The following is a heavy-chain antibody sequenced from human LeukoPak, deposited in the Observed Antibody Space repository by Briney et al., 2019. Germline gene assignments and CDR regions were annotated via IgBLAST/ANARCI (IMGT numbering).Heavy chain of an antibody. J-gene: IGHJ4*02. V-gene: IGHV3-7*01. D-gene: IGHD5-18*01. CDR2: IKKDGSEN. CDR1: GFTFSSYG. CDR3: ARHLSGVTGYSYGRGIDY. Sequence: GGSLRLSCAASGFTFSSYGMSWVRQAPGKGLEWVANIKKDGSENYYVDSVKGRFTISRDNAKKSLYLQMKSLRAEDTAVYYCARHLSGVTGYSYGRGIDYWGQGTLVTVSS.